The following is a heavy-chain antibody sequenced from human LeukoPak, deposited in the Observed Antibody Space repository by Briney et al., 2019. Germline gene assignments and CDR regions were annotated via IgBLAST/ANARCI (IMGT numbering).Heavy chain of an antibody. J-gene: IGHJ4*02. CDR1: GFTFSNAW. V-gene: IGHV3-15*01. CDR3: TTEYDSSGYLSGKY. CDR2: IKSKTDGGTT. D-gene: IGHD3-22*01. Sequence: GGSLRLSCAASGFTFSNAWMSWVRQAPGKGLEWVGRIKSKTDGGTTDYAAPVIGRFTISRDDSKNTLYLQMNSLKTEDTAVYYCTTEYDSSGYLSGKYWGQGTLVTVSS.